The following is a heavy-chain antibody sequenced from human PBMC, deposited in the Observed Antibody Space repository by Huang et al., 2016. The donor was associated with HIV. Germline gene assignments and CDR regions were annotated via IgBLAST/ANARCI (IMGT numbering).Heavy chain of an antibody. J-gene: IGHJ3*02. V-gene: IGHV4-39*01. CDR1: GGSITSSSYY. D-gene: IGHD3-22*01. CDR2: IYYSGSP. Sequence: QLQLQGSGPGLVKPSETLSLTCTVSGGSITSSSYYWGWIRQPPGKGLEWVGSIYYSGSPDYNPSRKGRFTVSVDTSKNQFSLKLSSVTAADTAVYYCARHFSYYDSSGYTPWDAFDIWGQGTMVTVSS. CDR3: ARHFSYYDSSGYTPWDAFDI.